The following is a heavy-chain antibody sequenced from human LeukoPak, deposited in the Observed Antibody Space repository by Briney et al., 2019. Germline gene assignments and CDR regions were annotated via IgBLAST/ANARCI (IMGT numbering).Heavy chain of an antibody. CDR1: VYTFTGYY. D-gene: IGHD3-10*01. V-gene: IGHV1-2*02. CDR2: INPNSGGK. CDR3: ARGTPGMVRGVIPDY. Sequence: GASVKLSCKASVYTFTGYYMHWVRQAPGQGLEWMGWINPNSGGKNYAQKFQGRVTMTRDTSISTAYMELSRLRSDDTAVYYCARGTPGMVRGVIPDYWGQGTLVTVSS. J-gene: IGHJ4*02.